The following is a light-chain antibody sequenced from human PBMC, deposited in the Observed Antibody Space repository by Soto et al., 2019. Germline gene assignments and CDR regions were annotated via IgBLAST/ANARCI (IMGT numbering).Light chain of an antibody. CDR1: QSVSNY. CDR3: QQRSKWPLVVGGT. V-gene: IGKV3-11*01. CDR2: DAS. Sequence: EIVLTQSPATLSLSPGERATLSCRTSQSVSNYLAWYQQKPGQAPRLLIYDASNRATGIPARFSGSGSGTDFTLTISNLEPEDFAVYYCQQRSKWPLVVGGTFGQGTKVEMK. J-gene: IGKJ1*01.